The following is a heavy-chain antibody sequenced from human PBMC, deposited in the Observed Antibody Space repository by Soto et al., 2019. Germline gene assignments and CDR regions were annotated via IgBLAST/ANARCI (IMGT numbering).Heavy chain of an antibody. CDR3: ARDHQRYVGRSNWFDP. CDR1: GYTFTSYG. Sequence: ASVKVSCKASGYTFTSYGISWVRQAPGQGLEWMGWISAYNGNTNYAQKLQGRVTMTTDTSTSTAYMELSSVTAADTAVYYCARDHQRYVGRSNWFDPWGQGTLVTVSS. J-gene: IGHJ5*02. CDR2: ISAYNGNT. V-gene: IGHV1-18*01. D-gene: IGHD2-2*01.